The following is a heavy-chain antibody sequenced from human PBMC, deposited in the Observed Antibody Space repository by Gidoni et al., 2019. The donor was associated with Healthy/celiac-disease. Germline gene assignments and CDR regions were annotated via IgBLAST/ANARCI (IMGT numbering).Heavy chain of an antibody. J-gene: IGHJ6*02. CDR3: ARVAGYCSSTSCYYYYYYGMDV. CDR2: INHSGST. Sequence: QLQLQQWGSGLLKPSETLSLTCAVYGGSFSGYSWSWIRQPPGKGLEWMGEINHSGSTNYNPSLKSRVTISVDTSKNQFSLKLSSVTAADTAVYYCARVAGYCSSTSCYYYYYYGMDVWGQGTTVTVSS. D-gene: IGHD2-2*01. V-gene: IGHV4-34*01. CDR1: GGSFSGYS.